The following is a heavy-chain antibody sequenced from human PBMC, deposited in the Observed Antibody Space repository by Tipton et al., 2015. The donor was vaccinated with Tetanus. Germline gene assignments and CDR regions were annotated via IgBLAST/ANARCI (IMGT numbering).Heavy chain of an antibody. CDR3: AREPGFSYGFKY. CDR2: THHSGNT. J-gene: IGHJ4*02. V-gene: IGHV4-59*01. D-gene: IGHD5-18*01. Sequence: LRLSCSVSGASISSYYWNWIRQVPGKGLEWIGYTHHSGNTNYNPSLSGRVTTSVDTSKNQFSLKMSSVTAADTAVYYCAREPGFSYGFKYWGQGALVTVSS. CDR1: GASISSYY.